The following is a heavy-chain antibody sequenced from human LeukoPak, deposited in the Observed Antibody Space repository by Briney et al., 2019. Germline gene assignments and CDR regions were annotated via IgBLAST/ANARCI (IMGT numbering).Heavy chain of an antibody. Sequence: KPGGSLRLSCAASGFTFSDYYMGWIRQAPGKGLEWVSYITSNGKSVYYAASVKGRFTISRDNAKNSLYLQVNSLTAEDTAVYYCARHRSGGSQDDAFDIWGQGTLVTVSS. V-gene: IGHV3-11*04. J-gene: IGHJ3*02. CDR2: ITSNGKSV. CDR3: ARHRSGGSQDDAFDI. D-gene: IGHD2-15*01. CDR1: GFTFSDYY.